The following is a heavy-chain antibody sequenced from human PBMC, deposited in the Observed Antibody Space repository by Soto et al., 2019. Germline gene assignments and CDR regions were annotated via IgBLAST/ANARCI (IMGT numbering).Heavy chain of an antibody. CDR1: GGSISSGDYY. CDR3: AGRDHDYRFASDF. J-gene: IGHJ4*02. D-gene: IGHD4-4*01. Sequence: QVQLQESGPGLVKPSQTLSLTCTVSGGSISSGDYYWSWIRQPPGKGLEGIGYIYYSGSTYYNPSLKSRVTISVDTSKNQFSLKLSSVTAADTAVYYCAGRDHDYRFASDFWGQGTLVTVSS. V-gene: IGHV4-30-4*01. CDR2: IYYSGST.